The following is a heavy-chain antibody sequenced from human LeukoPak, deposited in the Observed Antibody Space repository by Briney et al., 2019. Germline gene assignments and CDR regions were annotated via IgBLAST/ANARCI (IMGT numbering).Heavy chain of an antibody. CDR2: ISYDGSKK. J-gene: IGHJ4*02. D-gene: IGHD1-14*01. CDR3: ARSMSGNYFDY. CDR1: GFTFSGYG. V-gene: IGHV3-30*03. Sequence: GGSLRLSCAASGFTFSGYGMHWVRQAPGKGLEWVVVISYDGSKKYYADSVKGRFTISRDNAKNSLYLQMNSLSAEDTAVYYCARSMSGNYFDYWGQGTLVTVSS.